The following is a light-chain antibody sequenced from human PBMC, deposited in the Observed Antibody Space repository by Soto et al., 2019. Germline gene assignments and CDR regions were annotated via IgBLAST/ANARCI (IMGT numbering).Light chain of an antibody. J-gene: IGLJ2*01. CDR3: QVWDSSSDHREV. CDR2: YDS. V-gene: IGLV3-21*04. Sequence: SYELTQPPSVSVAPGKTARITCGGNNIGSQSVHWYQQKPGQAPVLVIYYDSDRPSGIPERFSGSNSGNTATLTISRVEAGDEADYYCQVWDSSSDHREVFGGGTKVTVL. CDR1: NIGSQS.